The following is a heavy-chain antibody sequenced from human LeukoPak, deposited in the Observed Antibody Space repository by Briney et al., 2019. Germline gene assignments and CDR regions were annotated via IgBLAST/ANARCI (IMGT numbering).Heavy chain of an antibody. D-gene: IGHD3-9*01. CDR2: ISWNSGSI. Sequence: GGSLRLSCAASGFTFDDYATHWVRQAPGKGLEWVSGISWNSGSIGYADSVKGRFTISRDNAKNSLYLQMNSLRAEDTALYYCAKDAGYDILTGYYSDYWGQGTLVTVSS. CDR3: AKDAGYDILTGYYSDY. V-gene: IGHV3-9*01. CDR1: GFTFDDYA. J-gene: IGHJ4*02.